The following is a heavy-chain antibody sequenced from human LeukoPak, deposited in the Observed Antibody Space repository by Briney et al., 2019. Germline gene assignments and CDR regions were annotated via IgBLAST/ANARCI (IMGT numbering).Heavy chain of an antibody. J-gene: IGHJ3*02. D-gene: IGHD2-15*01. Sequence: SQTLSLTCAISGDSVSSNSAAWNWIRQSPSRGLEWLGRIYYRSKWYNDCAVSVKSRITINPDTSKNQFSLQLNSVTPEDTAVYYCARDKDSIGYCSGGSCRVDAFDIWGQGTMVTVSS. CDR2: IYYRSKWYN. CDR1: GDSVSSNSAA. CDR3: ARDKDSIGYCSGGSCRVDAFDI. V-gene: IGHV6-1*01.